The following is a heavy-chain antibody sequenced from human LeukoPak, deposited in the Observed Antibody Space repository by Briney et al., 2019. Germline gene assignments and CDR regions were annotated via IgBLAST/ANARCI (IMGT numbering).Heavy chain of an antibody. V-gene: IGHV1-69*01. CDR2: IIPIFGTA. J-gene: IGHJ4*02. CDR1: GGTFSSYA. Sequence: ASVKVSFKASGGTFSSYAISWVRQAPGQGLEWMGGIIPIFGTANYAQKFQGRVTITADESTSTAYMELSSLRSEDTAVYYCASGLGYYHFDYWGQGTLVTVSS. CDR3: ASGLGYYHFDY. D-gene: IGHD1-26*01.